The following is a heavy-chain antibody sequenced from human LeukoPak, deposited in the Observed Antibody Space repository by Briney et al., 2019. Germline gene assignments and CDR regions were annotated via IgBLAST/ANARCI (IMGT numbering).Heavy chain of an antibody. CDR1: GVSISSSNSY. V-gene: IGHV4-39*01. J-gene: IGHJ4*02. CDR2: IYYSGDT. Sequence: SETLSLTCTVSGVSISSSNSYWGWIRQPPGKGLEWIGSIYYSGDTYYNASLKSQVSISIDTSKNQFSLRLTSVTAADTAVYYCARQTGSGLFILPGGQGTLVTVSS. CDR3: ARQTGSGLFILP. D-gene: IGHD3/OR15-3a*01.